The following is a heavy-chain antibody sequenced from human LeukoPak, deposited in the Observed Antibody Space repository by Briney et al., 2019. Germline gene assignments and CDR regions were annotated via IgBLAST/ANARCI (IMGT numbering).Heavy chain of an antibody. D-gene: IGHD1-1*01. J-gene: IGHJ4*02. CDR1: GFTFSSYG. CDR3: ATRSRTGYPDY. CDR2: ISYDGSNK. Sequence: GGSLRLSCAASGFTFSSYGMHWVRQAPGKGLEWVAVISYDGSNKYYADSVKGRFTISRDNSKNTLYLQMNSLRAEDTAVYYCATRSRTGYPDYWGQGTLVTVSS. V-gene: IGHV3-30*03.